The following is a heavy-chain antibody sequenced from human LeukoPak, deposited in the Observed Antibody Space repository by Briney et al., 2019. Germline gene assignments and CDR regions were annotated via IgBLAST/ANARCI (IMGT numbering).Heavy chain of an antibody. V-gene: IGHV4-39*07. D-gene: IGHD5-24*01. Sequence: SETLSLTCTVSGGSISRSSYYWGWVRQPPGKGLEWIGSIYYSGSTYYNPSLKSRFTMSVDTSKNQFSLKLSSVTAADTAVYYCARAEGIRDGYNYWGQGTLVTVSS. CDR1: GGSISRSSYY. J-gene: IGHJ4*02. CDR2: IYYSGST. CDR3: ARAEGIRDGYNY.